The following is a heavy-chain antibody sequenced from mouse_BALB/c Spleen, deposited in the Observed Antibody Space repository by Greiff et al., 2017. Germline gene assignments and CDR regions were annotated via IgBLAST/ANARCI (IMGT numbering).Heavy chain of an antibody. CDR1: GYSITSGYY. CDR3: ARETIYYAMDY. Sequence: DVQLQESGPGLVKPSQSLSLTCSVTGYSITSGYYWNWIRQFPGNKLEWMGYISYDGSNNYNPSLKNRISITRDTSKNQFFLKLNSVTTEDTATYYCARETIYYAMDYWGQGTSVTVSS. V-gene: IGHV3-6*02. CDR2: ISYDGSN. D-gene: IGHD1-1*02. J-gene: IGHJ4*01.